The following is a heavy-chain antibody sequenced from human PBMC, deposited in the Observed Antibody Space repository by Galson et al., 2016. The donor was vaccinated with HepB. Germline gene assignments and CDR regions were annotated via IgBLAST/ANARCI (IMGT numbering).Heavy chain of an antibody. CDR2: IYHSGTT. J-gene: IGHJ5*02. V-gene: IGHV4-4*02. CDR3: ASQGSGSSNWFGP. D-gene: IGHD6-19*01. CDR1: GASVNSSNW. Sequence: SETLSLTCVVSGASVNSSNWWTWVRQAPGTGLEWIGEIYHSGTTNYSPSLKSRVTISVDTSKNQFSLKLTSVTAADTAVYYCASQGSGSSNWFGPWGRGTLSPSPQ.